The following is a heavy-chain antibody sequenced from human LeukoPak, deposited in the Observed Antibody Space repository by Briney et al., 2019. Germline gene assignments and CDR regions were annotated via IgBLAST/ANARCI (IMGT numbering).Heavy chain of an antibody. V-gene: IGHV3-21*01. Sequence: GGSLRLSCAASGFTFSSYSMNWVRQAPGKGLEWVSSISSSSSYIYYADSVKGRFTISRDNAKNSLYLQMNSLRAEDTAVYYCASGYRAYCGGDCSDMFDYWGREPWSPSPQ. CDR3: ASGYRAYCGGDCSDMFDY. CDR1: GFTFSSYS. D-gene: IGHD2-21*01. CDR2: ISSSSSYI. J-gene: IGHJ4*02.